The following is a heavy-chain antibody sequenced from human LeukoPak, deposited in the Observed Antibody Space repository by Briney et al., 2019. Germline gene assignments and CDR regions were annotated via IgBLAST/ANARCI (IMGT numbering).Heavy chain of an antibody. Sequence: SETLSLTCTVSGGSISSSSYYWGWIRQPPGKGLEWIGSIYYSGSTYYNPSLKSRVTISVDTSKNQFSLKLSSVTAADTAVYYCARDRGSSGWFDYWGQGTLVTVSS. CDR2: IYYSGST. CDR1: GGSISSSSYY. V-gene: IGHV4-39*07. CDR3: ARDRGSSGWFDY. D-gene: IGHD3-10*01. J-gene: IGHJ4*02.